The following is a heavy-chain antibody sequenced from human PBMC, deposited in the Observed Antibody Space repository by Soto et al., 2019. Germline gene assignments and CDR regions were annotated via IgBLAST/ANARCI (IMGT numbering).Heavy chain of an antibody. CDR3: ERHHSYYYDYMDV. CDR1: GYSFTSYW. J-gene: IGHJ6*02. CDR2: IYPGDSDT. D-gene: IGHD3-22*01. V-gene: IGHV5-51*01. Sequence: XESLKVSCQCSGYSFTSYWIGWVLQMPGKGLEWMGIIYPGDSDTRYSPSFQGQVTISADKSISTAYLQWSSLKASDTAMYYCERHHSYYYDYMDVWGQGTTVTVSS.